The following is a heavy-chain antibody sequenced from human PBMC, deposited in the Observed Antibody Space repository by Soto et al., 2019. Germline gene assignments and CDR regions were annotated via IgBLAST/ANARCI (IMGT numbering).Heavy chain of an antibody. CDR3: TRARSQTYNRFDP. D-gene: IGHD3-16*02. V-gene: IGHV6-1*01. Sequence: SQTLSLTCAISGDSVSGNSVAWSWIRQSPSRGLEWLGRTYYRSKWYNDYAVSVRSRITINPDTSKNQFSLQLNSVTPEDTAVYYCTRARSQTYNRFDPWGQGTLVTVSS. CDR1: GDSVSGNSVA. CDR2: TYYRSKWYN. J-gene: IGHJ5*02.